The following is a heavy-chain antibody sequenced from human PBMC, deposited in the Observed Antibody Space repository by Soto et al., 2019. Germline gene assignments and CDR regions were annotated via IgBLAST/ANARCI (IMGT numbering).Heavy chain of an antibody. Sequence: EEQLVESGGGLVKPGGSLRLSCAGSGFTFSLAWMNWVRQAPGKGLEWVGRIKSEGSGGTTDYAAPVKGRFTISRDDSINTLYLQMNNLKTEDTAVYYCTHSWKYYSDNSVWGQGKMVTVSS. CDR2: IKSEGSGGTT. CDR1: GFTFSLAW. V-gene: IGHV3-15*07. J-gene: IGHJ3*01. D-gene: IGHD3-22*01. CDR3: THSWKYYSDNSV.